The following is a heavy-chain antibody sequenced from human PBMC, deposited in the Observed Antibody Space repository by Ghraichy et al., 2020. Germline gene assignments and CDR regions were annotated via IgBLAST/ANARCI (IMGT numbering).Heavy chain of an antibody. CDR2: IIPIFGTA. V-gene: IGHV1-69*06. Sequence: SVKVSCKASGGTFSSYAISWVRQAPGQGLEWMGGIIPIFGTANYAPKFQGRVTITADKSTNTAYMELSSLISDDTAVYYCARSNEGWEVLRGHFEYWGQGTLVTVSS. D-gene: IGHD1-26*01. CDR1: GGTFSSYA. J-gene: IGHJ4*02. CDR3: ARSNEGWEVLRGHFEY.